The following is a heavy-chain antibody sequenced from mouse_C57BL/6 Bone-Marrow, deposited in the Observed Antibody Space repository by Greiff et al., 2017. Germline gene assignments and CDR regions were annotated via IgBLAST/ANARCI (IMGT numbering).Heavy chain of an antibody. J-gene: IGHJ1*03. CDR3: ARTYYYGSSYWYFDV. CDR2: IYPGSGNT. D-gene: IGHD1-1*01. CDR1: GYTFTDYY. Sequence: VKLMESGAELVRPGASVKLSCKASGYTFTDYYINWVKQRPGQGLEWIARIYPGSGNTYYNEKFKGKATLTAEKSSSTAYMQLSSLTSEDSAVYFCARTYYYGSSYWYFDVWGTGTTVTVSS. V-gene: IGHV1-76*01.